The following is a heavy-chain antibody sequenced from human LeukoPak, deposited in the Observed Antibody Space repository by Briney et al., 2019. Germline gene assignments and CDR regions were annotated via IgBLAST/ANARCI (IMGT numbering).Heavy chain of an antibody. V-gene: IGHV4-38-2*02. J-gene: IGHJ5*02. CDR3: ARARFHCSGGSCYSGRWFDP. CDR2: IYHSGST. CDR1: GYSISSGYY. D-gene: IGHD2-15*01. Sequence: SETLSLTCTVSGYSISSGYYWGWIRQPPGKGLEWIGSIYHSGSTYYNPSLKSRVTISVDTSKNQFSLKLSSVTAADTAVYYCARARFHCSGGSCYSGRWFDPWGQGTLVTVSS.